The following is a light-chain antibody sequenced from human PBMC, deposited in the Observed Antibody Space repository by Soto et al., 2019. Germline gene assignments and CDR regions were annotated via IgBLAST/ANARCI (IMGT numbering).Light chain of an antibody. CDR1: QSVSSY. J-gene: IGKJ5*01. Sequence: EIVLTQSPATLSLSPGERATLSCRASQSVSSYLAWYQQKPGQAPRLLIYDASNRATGIPARFSGSGSGTDFTLILSSLEPEDFAVYYCQQRSNWPTFGQGTRLEIK. CDR3: QQRSNWPT. V-gene: IGKV3-11*01. CDR2: DAS.